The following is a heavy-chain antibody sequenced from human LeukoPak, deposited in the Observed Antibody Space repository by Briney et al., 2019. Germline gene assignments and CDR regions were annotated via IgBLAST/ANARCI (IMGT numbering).Heavy chain of an antibody. Sequence: SETLSLTCTVSGGSISSYYWSWIRQPPGKGLEWIGYIYYSGSTNYNPSLKSRVTISVDTSKNQFSLKLSPVTAADTAVYYCARYSNYDWYFDLWGRGTLVTVSS. V-gene: IGHV4-59*01. J-gene: IGHJ2*01. CDR1: GGSISSYY. D-gene: IGHD4-11*01. CDR3: ARYSNYDWYFDL. CDR2: IYYSGST.